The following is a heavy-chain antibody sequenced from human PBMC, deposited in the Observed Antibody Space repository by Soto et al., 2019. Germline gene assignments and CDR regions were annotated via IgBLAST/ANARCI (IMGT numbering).Heavy chain of an antibody. D-gene: IGHD3-16*01. CDR1: GGTLSSYA. CDR3: AKDLIANNGVWEPFDM. CDR2: IIPIFGTA. J-gene: IGHJ3*02. Sequence: ASVKVSSKASGGTLSSYAISWVRQSPGQGLEWMGGIIPIFGTANYAQKFQGRVTITADESTSTAYMELSSLRSEDTAVYFCAKDLIANNGVWEPFDMWGRGTKVTVSS. V-gene: IGHV1-69*13.